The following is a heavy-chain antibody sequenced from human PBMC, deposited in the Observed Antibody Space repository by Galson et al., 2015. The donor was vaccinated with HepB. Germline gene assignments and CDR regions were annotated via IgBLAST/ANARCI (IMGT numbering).Heavy chain of an antibody. D-gene: IGHD4-17*01. V-gene: IGHV3-7*03. CDR3: ARLVGDYRSYYYYGMDV. CDR1: GFTFSSYW. J-gene: IGHJ6*02. Sequence: SLRLSCAASGFTFSSYWMSWVRQAPGKGLEWVANIKQDGSEKYYVDSVKGRFTISRDNAKNSLYLQMNSLRAEDTAVYYCARLVGDYRSYYYYGMDVWGQGTTVTVSS. CDR2: IKQDGSEK.